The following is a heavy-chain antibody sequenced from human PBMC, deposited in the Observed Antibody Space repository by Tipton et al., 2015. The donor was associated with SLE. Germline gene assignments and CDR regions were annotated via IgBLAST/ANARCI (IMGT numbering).Heavy chain of an antibody. D-gene: IGHD6-6*01. V-gene: IGHV4-34*01. Sequence: TLSLTCDVYGGSSNTYYWAWIRQPPGKGLEWIGEINHSGSTNYNPSLKSRVTTSLDTSKNQVSLKLKSVTAADAAVYYCATFFGHSSASPGALDIWGQGTMVTVSS. J-gene: IGHJ3*02. CDR1: GGSSNTYY. CDR2: INHSGST. CDR3: ATFFGHSSASPGALDI.